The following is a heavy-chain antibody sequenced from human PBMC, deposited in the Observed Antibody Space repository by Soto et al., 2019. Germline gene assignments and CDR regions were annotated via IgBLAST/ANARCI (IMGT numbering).Heavy chain of an antibody. J-gene: IGHJ4*02. CDR3: AKEFWSGPFDY. CDR2: IWYDGSNK. Sequence: QVQLVESGGGVVQPGRSLRLSCAASGFTFSSYGMHWVRQAPGKGLEWVAVIWYDGSNKYYADSVKGRFTISRDNSKNTLYLQMNSLRAEDTAVYYGAKEFWSGPFDYWGQGTLVTVSS. V-gene: IGHV3-33*06. CDR1: GFTFSSYG. D-gene: IGHD3-3*01.